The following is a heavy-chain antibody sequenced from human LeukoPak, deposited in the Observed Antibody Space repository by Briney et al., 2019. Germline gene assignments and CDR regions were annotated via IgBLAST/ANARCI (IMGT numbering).Heavy chain of an antibody. CDR1: GFTVSNNY. Sequence: GGSLRLSCAASGFTVSNNYMSWVRQAPGKGLEWVSVIYSGGTTYYADSVKGRFTISRDNSKNTVYLQMNSLRVEDTALYYCVRSLDYWGQGTLVTVSS. CDR3: VRSLDY. CDR2: IYSGGTT. J-gene: IGHJ4*02. V-gene: IGHV3-53*01.